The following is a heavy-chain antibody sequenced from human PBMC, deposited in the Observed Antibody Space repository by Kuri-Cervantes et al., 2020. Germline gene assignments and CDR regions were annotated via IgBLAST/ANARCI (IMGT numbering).Heavy chain of an antibody. J-gene: IGHJ6*03. CDR2: INHSGST. D-gene: IGHD6-13*01. V-gene: IGHV4-34*01. CDR1: GWSFSGYY. Sequence: ESLKISCAFYGWSFSGYYWSWIRQPPGKGLEWIGEINHSGSTNYNPSLKSRVTIPVDTSKNQFSLKLSSVTAADTAVYYCARGVTTGYSSSWYQAHYYYYMDVWGKGTTVTVSS. CDR3: ARGVTTGYSSSWYQAHYYYYMDV.